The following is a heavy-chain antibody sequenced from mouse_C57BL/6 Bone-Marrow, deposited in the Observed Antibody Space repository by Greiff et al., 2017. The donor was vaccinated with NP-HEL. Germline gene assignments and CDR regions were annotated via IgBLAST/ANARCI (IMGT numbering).Heavy chain of an antibody. Sequence: SGAELVRPGASVTLSCKASGYTFTDYEMHWVKQTPVHGLEWIGAIDPETGGTAYNQKFKGKAILTADKSSSTAYMELRSLTSEDSAVYYCTSLLWTFFAYWGQGTLVTVSA. V-gene: IGHV1-15*01. CDR2: IDPETGGT. J-gene: IGHJ3*01. CDR1: GYTFTDYE. D-gene: IGHD2-1*01. CDR3: TSLLWTFFAY.